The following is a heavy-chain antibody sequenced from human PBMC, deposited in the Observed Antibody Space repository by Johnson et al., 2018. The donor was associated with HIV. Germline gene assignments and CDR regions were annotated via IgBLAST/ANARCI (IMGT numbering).Heavy chain of an antibody. CDR1: GFTFSSYA. CDR2: ISGSGGST. J-gene: IGHJ3*02. D-gene: IGHD1-7*01. Sequence: EVQLLESGGGVVQPGRSLRLSCAASGFTFSSYAMHWVRQAPGKGLEWVSGISGSGGSTYYADSVKGRFTISRDNSKNTLYLQMNSLRAEDTAVYYCAKRVSTGTTGVHELDDAFDIWGQGTMVTVSS. CDR3: AKRVSTGTTGVHELDDAFDI. V-gene: IGHV3-23*01.